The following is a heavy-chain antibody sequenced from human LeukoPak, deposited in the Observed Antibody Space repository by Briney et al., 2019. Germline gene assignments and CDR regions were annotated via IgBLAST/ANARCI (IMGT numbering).Heavy chain of an antibody. CDR2: IYSGGST. CDR1: GGSISSSNW. V-gene: IGHV3-53*01. CDR3: ARSSGYSPHFDY. J-gene: IGHJ4*02. Sequence: GTLSLTCAVSGGSISSSNWWSWVRQAPGKGLEWVSVIYSGGSTYYADSVKGRFTISRDNSKNTLYLQMNSLRAEDTAVYFCARSSGYSPHFDYWGQGILVTVSS. D-gene: IGHD3-22*01.